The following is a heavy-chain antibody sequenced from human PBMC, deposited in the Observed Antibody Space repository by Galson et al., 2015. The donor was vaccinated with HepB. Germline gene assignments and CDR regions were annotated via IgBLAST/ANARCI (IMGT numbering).Heavy chain of an antibody. V-gene: IGHV7-4-1*02. J-gene: IGHJ6*03. Sequence: SVKVSCKASGYTFTDYVVNWVRQAPGPGLEWMRWMNTNTGKPTYAPGFAGRFVFSLYTSVTTAYLQISSLETDDNAVYYCARSPLRFFDWLPYYDYYHMDVWGEGTTVTVSS. CDR1: GYTFTDYV. CDR3: ARSPLRFFDWLPYYDYYHMDV. CDR2: MNTNTGKP. D-gene: IGHD3-9*01.